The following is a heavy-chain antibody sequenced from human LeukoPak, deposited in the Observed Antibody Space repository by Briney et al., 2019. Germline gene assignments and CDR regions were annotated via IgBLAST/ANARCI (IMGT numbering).Heavy chain of an antibody. Sequence: GETLKISCKGSGYSVTNYWIGWVRHMPGKGLEWIGIIYPGDSDTTYSSSFQGQVTLSGDKSISTAYLQWSSLKASDTAMYYCARHPLVPNGYLIDYWGQGTLVTVSS. CDR3: ARHPLVPNGYLIDY. J-gene: IGHJ4*02. CDR1: GYSVTNYW. D-gene: IGHD2-8*01. CDR2: IYPGDSDT. V-gene: IGHV5-51*01.